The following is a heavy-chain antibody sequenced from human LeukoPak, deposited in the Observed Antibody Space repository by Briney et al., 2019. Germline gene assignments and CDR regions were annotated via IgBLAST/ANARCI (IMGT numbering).Heavy chain of an antibody. CDR1: GGTFSSYA. CDR3: ARVGSTSCYPCPYYYYYYMDV. D-gene: IGHD2-2*01. CDR2: IIPIFGTA. J-gene: IGHJ6*03. V-gene: IGHV1-69*13. Sequence: ASVKVSCKASGGTFSSYAISWVRQAPGQGLEWMGGIIPIFGTANYAQKFQGRVTITADESTSTAYMELSSLRSEDTAVYYCARVGSTSCYPCPYYYYYYMDVWGKGTTVTVSS.